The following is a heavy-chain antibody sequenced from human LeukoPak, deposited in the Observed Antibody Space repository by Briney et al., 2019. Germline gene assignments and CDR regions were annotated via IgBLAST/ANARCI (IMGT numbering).Heavy chain of an antibody. CDR2: IYHSGST. CDR1: GGSISSGGYS. J-gene: IGHJ5*02. V-gene: IGHV4-30-2*01. D-gene: IGHD3-22*01. Sequence: SQTLSLTCAVSGGSISSGGYSWSWIRQPPGKGLEWIGYIYHSGSTYYNPSLKSRVTISVDRSKNQFSLKLSSVTAADTAVYYCARVKYYDSSGYFDPWGQGTLVTVSS. CDR3: ARVKYYDSSGYFDP.